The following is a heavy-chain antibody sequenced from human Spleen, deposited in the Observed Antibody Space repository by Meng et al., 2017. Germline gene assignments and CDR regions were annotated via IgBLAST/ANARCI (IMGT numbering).Heavy chain of an antibody. CDR3: ARGIKGVVGTYSFDH. CDR1: GYTFSSYG. CDR2: ISSYNGNT. Sequence: ASVMVSCKASGYTFSSYGIRWVRQAPGQGLEWMGWISSYNGNTNYAQKFLGRVTMTTDTSTNTAYMELTRLRSDDTAVYYCARGIKGVVGTYSFDHWGQGTLVTVSS. V-gene: IGHV1-18*01. J-gene: IGHJ4*02. D-gene: IGHD1-26*01.